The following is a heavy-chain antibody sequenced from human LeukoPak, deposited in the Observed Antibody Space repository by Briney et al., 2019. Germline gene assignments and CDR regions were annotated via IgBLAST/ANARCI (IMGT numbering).Heavy chain of an antibody. D-gene: IGHD2-2*02. Sequence: GGSLRLSCAASGFTFSRYALHWVRQAPGKGLEWVAVISSDGSNKYYADSVKGRFTISRDNAKNSLYLQMNSLRAEDTAVYYCARGGRAAIFHGWFDPWGQGTLVTVSS. J-gene: IGHJ5*02. CDR2: ISSDGSNK. CDR3: ARGGRAAIFHGWFDP. V-gene: IGHV3-30-3*01. CDR1: GFTFSRYA.